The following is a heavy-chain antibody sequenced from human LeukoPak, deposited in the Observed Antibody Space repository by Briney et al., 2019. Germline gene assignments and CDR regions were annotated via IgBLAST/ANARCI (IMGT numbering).Heavy chain of an antibody. CDR3: ARGLRYFDWLYDY. CDR1: GYTFTGYY. D-gene: IGHD3-9*01. J-gene: IGHJ4*02. CDR2: SNPNSGGT. Sequence: ASVKVSCKASGYTFTGYYMHWVRQAPGQGLEGTGWSNPNSGGTNYAQKFQGRVTMTRDMSTSTVYMELSSLRSEDTAVYYCARGLRYFDWLYDYWGQGTLVTVSS. V-gene: IGHV1-2*02.